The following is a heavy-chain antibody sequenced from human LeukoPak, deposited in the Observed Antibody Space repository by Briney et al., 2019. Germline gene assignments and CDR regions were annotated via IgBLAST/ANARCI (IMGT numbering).Heavy chain of an antibody. CDR3: ARGRPYYDFWSGYSQPYYYYGMDV. D-gene: IGHD3-3*01. Sequence: PGGSLRLSCAASGFTFSDYYMSWIRQAPGKGLEWVSYISSSGSTIYYADSVKGRFTISRDNAKNSLYLQMNSLRAEDTAVYYCARGRPYYDFWSGYSQPYYYYGMDVWGQGTTLTVSS. V-gene: IGHV3-11*01. CDR2: ISSSGSTI. J-gene: IGHJ6*02. CDR1: GFTFSDYY.